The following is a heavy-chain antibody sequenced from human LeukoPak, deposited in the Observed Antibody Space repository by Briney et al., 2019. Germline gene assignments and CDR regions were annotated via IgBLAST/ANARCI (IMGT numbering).Heavy chain of an antibody. D-gene: IGHD2-2*01. CDR1: GYTFTSYG. CDR2: ISAYNGNT. Sequence: GASVKVSCKASGYTFTSYGISWVRQAPGQGLEWMGWISAYNGNTNYAQKLQGRVTITTDTSTSTAYMELRSLRSDDTAVYYCARDGEDIVVVPAAQYNWFDPWGQGTLVTVSS. CDR3: ARDGEDIVVVPAAQYNWFDP. J-gene: IGHJ5*02. V-gene: IGHV1-18*04.